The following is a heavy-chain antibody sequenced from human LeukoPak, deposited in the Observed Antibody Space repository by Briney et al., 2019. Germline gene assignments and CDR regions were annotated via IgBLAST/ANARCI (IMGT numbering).Heavy chain of an antibody. CDR1: GFTFSVYW. Sequence: GGSLRLSCAASGFTFSVYWMSWVRQAPGKGLEWVGNIKEDGSETYYVDSVKGRFSISRGNAKNSLYLQMNSLRAEDTAVYYCVREDFIMVRGLAFDIWGQGTMVTVSS. J-gene: IGHJ3*02. V-gene: IGHV3-7*01. D-gene: IGHD3-10*01. CDR3: VREDFIMVRGLAFDI. CDR2: IKEDGSET.